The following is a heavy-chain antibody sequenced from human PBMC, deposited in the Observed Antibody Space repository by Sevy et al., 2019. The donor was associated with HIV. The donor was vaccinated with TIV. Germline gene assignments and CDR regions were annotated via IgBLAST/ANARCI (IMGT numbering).Heavy chain of an antibody. D-gene: IGHD3-10*01. CDR1: GFTFSSYA. CDR3: AKDLGYSLGSVPGGMDV. CDR2: ISGSGGST. J-gene: IGHJ6*02. V-gene: IGHV3-23*01. Sequence: GGSLRLSCAASGFTFSSYAMSWVRQAPGKGLEWVSAISGSGGSTYYADSVKGRFTISRDNSKNTQYLQMNSLRAEDTAVYYCAKDLGYSLGSVPGGMDVWGQGTTVTVSS.